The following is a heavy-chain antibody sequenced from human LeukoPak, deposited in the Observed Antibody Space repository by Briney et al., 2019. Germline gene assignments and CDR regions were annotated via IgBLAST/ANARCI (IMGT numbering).Heavy chain of an antibody. Sequence: GASVKVSCKASGYTFTSYGISWVRQAPGQGLEWMGWISAYNGNTNYAQKLQGRVTMTTDTSTSTAYMELRSLRSDDTAVYYCARTYDFWSGSSWFDPWGQGTLVTVSS. CDR2: ISAYNGNT. D-gene: IGHD3-3*01. V-gene: IGHV1-18*01. CDR1: GYTFTSYG. J-gene: IGHJ5*02. CDR3: ARTYDFWSGSSWFDP.